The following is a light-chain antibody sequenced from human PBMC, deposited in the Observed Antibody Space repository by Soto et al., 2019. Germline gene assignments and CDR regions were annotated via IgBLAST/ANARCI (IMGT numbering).Light chain of an antibody. J-gene: IGKJ3*01. CDR2: GAS. V-gene: IGKV3-20*01. CDR1: QSVSRNS. Sequence: EIVLTQSPGTLSLSPGERATLSCRASQSVSRNSLAWYQQQPGQAPRLLIYGASSRATDIPDRFSGSGSGTSFALIVSRLEHEDFAVYFCQQYGTSPPTFGPGTKVDIK. CDR3: QQYGTSPPT.